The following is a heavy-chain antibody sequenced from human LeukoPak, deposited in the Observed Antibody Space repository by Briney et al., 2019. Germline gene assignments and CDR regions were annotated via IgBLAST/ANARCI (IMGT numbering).Heavy chain of an antibody. Sequence: PGGSLRLSCAASGFTFSSYSMNWVRQAPGKGLEWISYIGSSTSPIYYADSVKGRFTISRDNDENSLCLQMNSLRDEDTAVYYCARIKLDSHWAFDYWGQGTLVTVSS. D-gene: IGHD4-11*01. CDR2: IGSSTSPI. J-gene: IGHJ4*02. V-gene: IGHV3-48*02. CDR3: ARIKLDSHWAFDY. CDR1: GFTFSSYS.